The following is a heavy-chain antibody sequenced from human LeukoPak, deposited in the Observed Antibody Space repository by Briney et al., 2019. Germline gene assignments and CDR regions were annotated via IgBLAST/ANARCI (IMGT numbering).Heavy chain of an antibody. CDR1: RFTFRSYA. J-gene: IGHJ4*02. Sequence: PGGSLRLSCSASRFTFRSYALHWVRQAQGKGLEYVLAINSNGGSTYYADSVKGRFTISRDTAKNSLYLQMNSLRAEGTAVYYCARSIGIDYWGQGTLVTVSS. CDR3: ARSIGIDY. V-gene: IGHV3-64*04. CDR2: INSNGGST. D-gene: IGHD1-14*01.